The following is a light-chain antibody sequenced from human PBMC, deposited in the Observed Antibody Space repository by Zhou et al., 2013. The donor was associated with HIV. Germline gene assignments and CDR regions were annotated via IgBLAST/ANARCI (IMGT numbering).Light chain of an antibody. CDR2: GAS. J-gene: IGKJ1*01. V-gene: IGKV3-20*01. CDR3: QQYGSSPKT. CDR1: QSVSSSY. Sequence: EIVLTQSPGTLPLSPGERATLSCRASQSVSSSYLAWYQQKPGQAPRLLIYGASRRATGIPDRFSGSGSGTDFTLTISRLEPEDFAVYYCQQYGSSPKTFGQGTKVEIK.